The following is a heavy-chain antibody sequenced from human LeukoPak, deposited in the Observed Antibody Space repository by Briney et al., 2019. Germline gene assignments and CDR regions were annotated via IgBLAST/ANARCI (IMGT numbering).Heavy chain of an antibody. J-gene: IGHJ6*03. CDR1: GFTFPSYG. CDR2: IGGSGDST. CDR3: ARDLWLQHNHYMDV. D-gene: IGHD5-24*01. V-gene: IGHV3-23*01. Sequence: GGTLRLSCAASGFTFPSYGMSWVRQAPGKGLEWVSSIGGSGDSTYYADSVKGRFTISRDNSKNTLYLQMTSLRADDTAVYYCARDLWLQHNHYMDVWGKGTTVTVSS.